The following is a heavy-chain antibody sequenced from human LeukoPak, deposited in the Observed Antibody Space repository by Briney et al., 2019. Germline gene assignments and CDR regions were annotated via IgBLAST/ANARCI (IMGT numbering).Heavy chain of an antibody. CDR3: PRFTQHELVQVSWCGL. D-gene: IGHD6-13*01. Sequence: SVKVSCKASVGTFSSYAISWVRPAPGQGLDWMGGIITIFGTANYAQRFQGRIMITADKSTRAAYIYPSSLRSDDTAGYQFPRFTQHELVQVSWCGLWGKGTVVTVSS. CDR2: IITIFGTA. J-gene: IGHJ5*02. CDR1: VGTFSSYA. V-gene: IGHV1-69*06.